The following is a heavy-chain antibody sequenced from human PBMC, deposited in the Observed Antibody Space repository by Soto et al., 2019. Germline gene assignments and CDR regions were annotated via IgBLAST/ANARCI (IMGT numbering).Heavy chain of an antibody. J-gene: IGHJ6*02. Sequence: QVQLVQSGAEVKKPGSSVKVSCKASGGTFSSYAISWVRQAPGQGLEWMGGIIPIFGTANYAQKFQGRVTITADESTSTAYMELSSLRSEDTAVYYCARDRATGEQQAYYYGMDVWGQGTTVTVSS. CDR3: ARDRATGEQQAYYYGMDV. D-gene: IGHD6-13*01. V-gene: IGHV1-69*01. CDR2: IIPIFGTA. CDR1: GGTFSSYA.